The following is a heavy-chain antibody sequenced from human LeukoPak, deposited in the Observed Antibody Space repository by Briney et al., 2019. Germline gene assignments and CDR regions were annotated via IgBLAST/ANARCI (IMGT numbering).Heavy chain of an antibody. CDR3: ARSAFGDYSFDY. CDR2: IFHSGST. CDR1: GGSISSFY. J-gene: IGHJ4*02. D-gene: IGHD3-16*01. V-gene: IGHV4-59*01. Sequence: PSETLSLTCTVSGGSISSFYWGWIRQPPGKGLEWIGFIFHSGSTNSNPSLKSRVTISVDTSKNQFSLKLRSVTAADTAVYYCARSAFGDYSFDYWGQGTLVTVSS.